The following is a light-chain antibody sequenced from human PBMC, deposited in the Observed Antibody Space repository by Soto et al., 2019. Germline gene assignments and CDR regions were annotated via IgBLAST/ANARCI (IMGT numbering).Light chain of an antibody. V-gene: IGLV2-8*01. J-gene: IGLJ1*01. Sequence: QSALTQPPSASGSPGQSVTISCTGTSSDVGGYNSVSWYQHLPSKAPKLMIYEVSKRPSGVPDRFSGSKSANTASLTVSRLHAEDEADYYCSSYAGSDNYVFGTGTKVTVL. CDR3: SSYAGSDNYV. CDR1: SSDVGGYNS. CDR2: EVS.